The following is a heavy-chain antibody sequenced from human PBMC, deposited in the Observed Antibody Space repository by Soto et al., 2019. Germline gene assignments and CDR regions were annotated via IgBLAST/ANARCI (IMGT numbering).Heavy chain of an antibody. CDR2: SFHRGST. Sequence: SETLSLTCVVSGGSISGDYWWTWVRQSPGKGLGGLGESFHRGSTNSDPARKSRGTLSVDKAKREFSLNLTSVTAADTAVYYCARGDSGSYLREGLGYYYVMDIWGQGTTVTVSS. D-gene: IGHD1-26*01. CDR3: ARGDSGSYLREGLGYYYVMDI. CDR1: GGSISGDYW. V-gene: IGHV4-4*02. J-gene: IGHJ6*02.